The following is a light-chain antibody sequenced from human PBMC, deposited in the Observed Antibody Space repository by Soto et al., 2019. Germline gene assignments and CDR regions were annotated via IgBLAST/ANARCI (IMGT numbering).Light chain of an antibody. CDR3: QQRNSWPLT. J-gene: IGKJ4*01. CDR1: QSIYNK. CDR2: GAS. V-gene: IGKV3-15*01. Sequence: EIVMTQSPATLSVSPGERVTLSCMASQSIYNKVAWYQQKPGQAPRLLIYGASTRATGISARFSGSGSGTEFTLTISSLQSEDFAFYYCQQRNSWPLTFGGGTKVDIK.